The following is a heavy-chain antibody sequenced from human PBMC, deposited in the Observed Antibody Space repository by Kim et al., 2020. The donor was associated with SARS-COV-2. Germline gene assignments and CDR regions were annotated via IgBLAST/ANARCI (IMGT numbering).Heavy chain of an antibody. CDR2: IYYSGST. Sequence: SETLSLTCTVSGGSISTYYWSWIRQPPGKGLEWIGYIYYSGSTNYNPSLKSRVTISVDTSKNQFSLKLSSVTAADTAVYYCARHLYSSYYDSSGYFPNWFDPWGQGTLVTVSS. CDR1: GGSISTYY. D-gene: IGHD3-22*01. J-gene: IGHJ5*02. V-gene: IGHV4-59*08. CDR3: ARHLYSSYYDSSGYFPNWFDP.